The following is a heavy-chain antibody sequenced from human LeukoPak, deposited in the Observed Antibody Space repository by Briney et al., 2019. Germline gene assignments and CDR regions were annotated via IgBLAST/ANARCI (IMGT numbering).Heavy chain of an antibody. V-gene: IGHV3-7*01. CDR1: GFPFSTYW. CDR3: ASSHDSSGND. Sequence: GGSLRLSCAASGFPFSTYWMAWVRQAPGKGLDWVANIRKDGGAKFYAASVKGRFIIFRDNAKNSLYLQMNNLRDDDTAVYYCASSHDSSGNDWGQGTLVTV. J-gene: IGHJ4*02. D-gene: IGHD3-22*01. CDR2: IRKDGGAK.